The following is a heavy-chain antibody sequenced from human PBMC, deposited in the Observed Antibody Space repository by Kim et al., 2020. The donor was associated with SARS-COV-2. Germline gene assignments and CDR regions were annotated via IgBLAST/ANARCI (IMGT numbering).Heavy chain of an antibody. CDR2: IIPIFGTA. CDR1: GGTFSSYA. Sequence: SVKVSCKASGGTFSSYAISWVRQAPGQGLEWMGGIIPIFGTANYAQKFQGRVTITADESTSTAYMELSSLRSEDTAVYYCARGRVGATVVPSPGLDWFDPWGQGTLVTVSS. CDR3: ARGRVGATVVPSPGLDWFDP. D-gene: IGHD1-26*01. V-gene: IGHV1-69*13. J-gene: IGHJ5*02.